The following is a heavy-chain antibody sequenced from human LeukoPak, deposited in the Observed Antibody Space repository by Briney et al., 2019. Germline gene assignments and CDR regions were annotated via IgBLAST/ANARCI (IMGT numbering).Heavy chain of an antibody. Sequence: SETLSLTCSVSGDSISTSSYYWGWIRQAPGKGLEWLGSIYYSGITHYNPSLKRRVTIYVDTSRNQFSLHLYSVTAADTAVFYCARSDYYDYRQIDFWGQGTLVTVSS. J-gene: IGHJ4*02. V-gene: IGHV4-39*01. D-gene: IGHD3-22*01. CDR1: GDSISTSSYY. CDR2: IYYSGIT. CDR3: ARSDYYDYRQIDF.